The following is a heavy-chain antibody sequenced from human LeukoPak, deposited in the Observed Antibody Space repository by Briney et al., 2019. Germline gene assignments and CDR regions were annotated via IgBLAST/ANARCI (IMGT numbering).Heavy chain of an antibody. Sequence: GGSLRLSCAASGFTFTSYGMHWVRQAPGKGLEWVSLILYDGSNKYYGDSVKGRFTISRDNSKNTLYLQMDSLGAEDTAVYYCAKDAYCSSTRCYGNWYFDLWGRGTQVTVSA. V-gene: IGHV3-30*02. D-gene: IGHD2-2*01. CDR3: AKDAYCSSTRCYGNWYFDL. J-gene: IGHJ2*01. CDR2: ILYDGSNK. CDR1: GFTFTSYG.